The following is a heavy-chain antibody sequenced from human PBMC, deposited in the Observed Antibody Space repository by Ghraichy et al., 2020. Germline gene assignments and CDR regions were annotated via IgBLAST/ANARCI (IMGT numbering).Heavy chain of an antibody. Sequence: GGSLRLSCGASGFTVSSNYMSWVRQAPGKGLEWVSVIYSGGSTYYADSVQGRFTISRDNLKNTLYLQMNSLRAEDTALYYCARSIGTAGGGGLDVWGQGTTVTVSS. J-gene: IGHJ6*02. CDR3: ARSIGTAGGGGLDV. V-gene: IGHV3-53*01. D-gene: IGHD6-13*01. CDR1: GFTVSSNY. CDR2: IYSGGST.